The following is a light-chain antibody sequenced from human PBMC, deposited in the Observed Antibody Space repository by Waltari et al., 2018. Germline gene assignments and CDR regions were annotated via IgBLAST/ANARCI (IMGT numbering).Light chain of an antibody. CDR1: QSISFN. J-gene: IGKJ1*01. CDR3: QQYNTGPPCT. CDR2: GAS. V-gene: IGKV3-15*01. Sequence: DIMMTQSPISLPVTPGEPAYISCRASQSISFNLAWYQQKPGQAPRLLIYGASTRASGIPARFSGSGSGTDFSLTISSLQSEDFAVYFCQQYNTGPPCTFGQGTKVEVK.